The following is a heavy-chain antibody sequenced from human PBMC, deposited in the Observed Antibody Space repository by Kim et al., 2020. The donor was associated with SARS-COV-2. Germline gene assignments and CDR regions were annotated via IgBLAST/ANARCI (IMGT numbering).Heavy chain of an antibody. CDR3: ARERDYGGNSADFDY. Sequence: VSVRSRITINPDPSQNQFSLQLNSVTPEDTAVYYCARERDYGGNSADFDYWGQGTLVTVSS. J-gene: IGHJ4*02. D-gene: IGHD4-17*01. V-gene: IGHV6-1*01.